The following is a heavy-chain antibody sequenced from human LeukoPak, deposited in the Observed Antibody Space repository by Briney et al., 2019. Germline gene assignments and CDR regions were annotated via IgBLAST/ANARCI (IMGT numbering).Heavy chain of an antibody. V-gene: IGHV4-34*01. CDR1: GGSFSGYY. Sequence: PSETLSLTCAVCGGSFSGYYWSWIRQPPGKGLEWIGEINDSESTNYNPSLKSRVTISVDTSKNQFSLKLSSVTAADTAVYYCARSPTWFPTRGYYFDYWGQGTLVTVSS. D-gene: IGHD3-10*01. CDR3: ARSPTWFPTRGYYFDY. CDR2: INDSEST. J-gene: IGHJ4*02.